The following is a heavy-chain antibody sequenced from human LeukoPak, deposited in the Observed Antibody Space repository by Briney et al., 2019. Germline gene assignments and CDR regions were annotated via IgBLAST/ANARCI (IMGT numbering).Heavy chain of an antibody. Sequence: ASVKVSCKASGYTFTGYYMHWVRQAPGQGLEWMGWINPNSGGTSYAQKFQGRVTMTRDTSISTAYMELSRLRSDDTAVYYCARDLSGAMTTVTCADYWGQGTLVTVSS. CDR1: GYTFTGYY. V-gene: IGHV1-2*02. D-gene: IGHD4-17*01. J-gene: IGHJ4*02. CDR3: ARDLSGAMTTVTCADY. CDR2: INPNSGGT.